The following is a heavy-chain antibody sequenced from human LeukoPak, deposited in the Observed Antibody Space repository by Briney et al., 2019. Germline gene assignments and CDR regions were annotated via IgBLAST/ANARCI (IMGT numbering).Heavy chain of an antibody. CDR3: ARYGRAFDI. J-gene: IGHJ3*02. V-gene: IGHV4-59*08. Sequence: SETLSLTCTVSGGSISSYYWSWIRQPPGKGLEWIGYIYYSGSTNYNPSLKSRVTISVDTSKNQFSLKLSSVTAADTAVYYRARYGRAFDIWGQGTMVTVSS. CDR2: IYYSGST. D-gene: IGHD3-10*01. CDR1: GGSISSYY.